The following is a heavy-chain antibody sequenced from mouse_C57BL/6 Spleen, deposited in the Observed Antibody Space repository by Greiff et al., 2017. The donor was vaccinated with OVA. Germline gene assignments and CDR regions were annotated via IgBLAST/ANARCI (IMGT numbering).Heavy chain of an antibody. CDR2: ISSGSSTI. Sequence: EVKLVESGGGLVKPGGSLKLSCAASGFTFSDYGMHWVRQAPEKGLEWVAYISSGSSTIYYADTVKGRFTISRDNAKNTLFLQMPSLRSEDTAMYYCARRSTVVANYAMDYWGQGTSVTVSS. D-gene: IGHD1-1*01. V-gene: IGHV5-17*01. J-gene: IGHJ4*01. CDR1: GFTFSDYG. CDR3: ARRSTVVANYAMDY.